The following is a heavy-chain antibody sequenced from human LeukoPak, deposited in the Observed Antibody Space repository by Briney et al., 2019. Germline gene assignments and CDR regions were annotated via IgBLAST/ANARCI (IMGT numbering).Heavy chain of an antibody. CDR3: TKDYCGNFCSAV. J-gene: IGHJ6*02. D-gene: IGHD3-3*01. Sequence: GGSLRLTCAASGFTFSAFGMNWVRQAPGKGQERVSTITKSGDSTYYVDSVNGRFTISRDNSNNTLYLQMNSLRAEDTAKYYRTKDYCGNFCSAVWGQGTPVTVSS. CDR2: ITKSGDST. CDR1: GFTFSAFG. V-gene: IGHV3-23*01.